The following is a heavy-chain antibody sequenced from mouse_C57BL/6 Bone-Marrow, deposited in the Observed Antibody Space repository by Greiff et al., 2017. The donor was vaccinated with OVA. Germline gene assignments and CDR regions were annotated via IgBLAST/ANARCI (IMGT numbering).Heavy chain of an antibody. Sequence: QVQLQQPGAELVMPGASVKLSCKASGYTFTSYWMHWVKQRPGQGLEWIGEIDPSDSYTNYNQKFKGKSTLTVDKSSSTAYMQLSSLTSEDSAVYYCARGAQYYAMDYWGQGTSVTVSS. D-gene: IGHD3-2*02. CDR1: GYTFTSYW. V-gene: IGHV1-69*01. CDR2: IDPSDSYT. CDR3: ARGAQYYAMDY. J-gene: IGHJ4*01.